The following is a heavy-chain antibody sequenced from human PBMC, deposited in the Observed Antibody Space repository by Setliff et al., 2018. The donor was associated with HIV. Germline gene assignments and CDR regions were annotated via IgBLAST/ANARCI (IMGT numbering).Heavy chain of an antibody. J-gene: IGHJ6*03. CDR2: IHYSGST. CDR3: ARGTGAQYGYYMDV. Sequence: SETLSLTCTVPGGSIKYGDYYWAWIRQSPGKGLEWIGYIHYSGSTDYNPSLKSRSSISINKSKKQFFLRLNSVTAADTAVYYCARGTGAQYGYYMDVWGKGTSVTVSS. CDR1: GGSIKYGDYY. V-gene: IGHV4-31*03. D-gene: IGHD4-17*01.